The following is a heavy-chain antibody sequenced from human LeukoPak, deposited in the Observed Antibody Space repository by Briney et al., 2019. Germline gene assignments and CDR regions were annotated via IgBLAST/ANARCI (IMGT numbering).Heavy chain of an antibody. D-gene: IGHD5-12*01. Sequence: GGSLRLSCAASGFTFSSYAMTWVRQAPGRGLEWVSGIGKGGDTYYVGSVKGRFTISRENAKNSLYLQMNSLRSGDTAVYYCARGGYSGFDVWGQGTVVTVSS. CDR3: ARGGYSGFDV. V-gene: IGHV3-13*04. CDR2: IGKGGDT. CDR1: GFTFSSYA. J-gene: IGHJ3*01.